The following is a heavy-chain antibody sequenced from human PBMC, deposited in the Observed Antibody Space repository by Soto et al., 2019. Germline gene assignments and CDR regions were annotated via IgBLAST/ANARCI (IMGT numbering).Heavy chain of an antibody. CDR2: IYHSGST. J-gene: IGHJ4*02. D-gene: IGHD1-26*01. Sequence: QVQLQESGPGLVKPSGTLSLTCAVSGGSISSSNWWSWVRQPPGKGLEWIGEIYHSGSTNYNPSLKSRVTISGDKPENQFSLKLSAVTAADTAVYYCARGGGWSRRGYFDYWGQGTLVTVSS. CDR3: ARGGGWSRRGYFDY. V-gene: IGHV4-4*02. CDR1: GGSISSSNW.